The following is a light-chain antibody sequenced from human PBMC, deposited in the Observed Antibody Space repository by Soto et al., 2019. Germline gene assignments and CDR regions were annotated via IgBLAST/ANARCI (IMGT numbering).Light chain of an antibody. CDR3: QKYNSAPLL. Sequence: DIQMTQSPSSLSASVGSRVTITCRASQSISNYLAWYQQKPGKVPKLLIYAASTLKSGVPSRFSGSGSGTDFTLTISSLQPEDVATYYCQKYNSAPLLFGGGTKVEIK. CDR1: QSISNY. CDR2: AAS. V-gene: IGKV1-27*01. J-gene: IGKJ4*01.